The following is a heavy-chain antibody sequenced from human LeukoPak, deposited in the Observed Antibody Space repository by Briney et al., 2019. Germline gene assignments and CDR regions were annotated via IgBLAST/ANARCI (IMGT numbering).Heavy chain of an antibody. J-gene: IGHJ4*02. CDR3: AREEGGKLGVDYYFDY. D-gene: IGHD7-27*01. CDR1: GFTFSTYG. V-gene: IGHV3-64*01. CDR2: ISSNGNT. Sequence: GGSLRLSCAASGFTFSTYGMYWVRQAPGKGLEYVSSISSNGNTYYANSVKGRFTISRDNPKNSLYLQVNSLRAEDTAVYYCAREEGGKLGVDYYFDYWGQGTLVTVSS.